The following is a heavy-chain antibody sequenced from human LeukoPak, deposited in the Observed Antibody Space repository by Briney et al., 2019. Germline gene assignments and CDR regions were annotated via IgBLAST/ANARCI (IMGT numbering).Heavy chain of an antibody. V-gene: IGHV4-59*01. CDR3: ARGDWSLYYFDS. D-gene: IGHD3/OR15-3a*01. CDR1: GDSISSYF. Sequence: SETLSLTCTVSGDSISSYFWSWIRQPPGKGLEWIGYIHYSGSTHYNPSLQSRVAISVDTSKSQFSLKLSSVTAADTAVYYCARGDWSLYYFDSWGQGTLVTVSS. J-gene: IGHJ4*02. CDR2: IHYSGST.